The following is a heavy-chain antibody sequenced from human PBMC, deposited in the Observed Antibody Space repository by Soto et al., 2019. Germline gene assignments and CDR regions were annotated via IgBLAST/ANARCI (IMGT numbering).Heavy chain of an antibody. CDR3: ARGIPSGTMGWFDY. CDR1: GGSISSSSYF. J-gene: IGHJ4*02. V-gene: IGHV4-39*01. Sequence: QLQLQESGPGLVKPSETLSLTCTVSGGSISSSSYFWAWIRQPPGKRLEWIGSIFYSGSTYYNPSLKSRVSISAYTSKNQFSLRLSSVTAADTAVDHCARGIPSGTMGWFDYWGQGTLVTVSS. CDR2: IFYSGST. D-gene: IGHD1-7*01.